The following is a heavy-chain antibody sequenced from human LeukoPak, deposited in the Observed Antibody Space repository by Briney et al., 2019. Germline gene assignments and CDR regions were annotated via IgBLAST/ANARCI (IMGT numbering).Heavy chain of an antibody. Sequence: PRGSLRLSCAASGFTFDDYAMHWVRQAPGKGLEWVSGISWNSGSIGYADSVKGRFTISRDNAKNSLYLQMNSLRAEDTALYYCAKPKLMTTVTTGAFDIWGQGTMVTVSS. D-gene: IGHD4-11*01. J-gene: IGHJ3*02. CDR2: ISWNSGSI. V-gene: IGHV3-9*01. CDR3: AKPKLMTTVTTGAFDI. CDR1: GFTFDDYA.